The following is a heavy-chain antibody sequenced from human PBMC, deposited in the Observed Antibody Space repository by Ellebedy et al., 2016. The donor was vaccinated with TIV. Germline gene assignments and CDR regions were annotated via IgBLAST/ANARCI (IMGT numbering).Heavy chain of an antibody. D-gene: IGHD3/OR15-3a*01. V-gene: IGHV3-72*01. CDR2: IRNKANRYTT. CDR3: VGSLDTSGY. CDR1: GFTFSDHY. Sequence: GESLKISCAASGFTFSDHYMDWVRQAPGKGLEWVGRIRNKANRYTTEYAASVKGRFTISRDDSKKSLYLQMNSLKTEDTAVYYCVGSLDTSGYWGQGTLVTVSS. J-gene: IGHJ4*02.